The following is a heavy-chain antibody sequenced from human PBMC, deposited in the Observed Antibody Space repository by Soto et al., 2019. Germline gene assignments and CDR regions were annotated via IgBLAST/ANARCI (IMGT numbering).Heavy chain of an antibody. CDR3: ARDRGSIVGATTGLDY. D-gene: IGHD1-26*01. CDR2: ISYDGSNK. CDR1: GFTFSSYA. J-gene: IGHJ4*02. Sequence: QVQLVESGGGVVQPGRSLRLSCAASGFTFSSYAMHWVRQAPGKGLEWVAIISYDGSNKYYADSVKGRFTFSRDNSKNTLYLQMNGLRAEDTAAYYCARDRGSIVGATTGLDYWGQGTLVTVSS. V-gene: IGHV3-30-3*01.